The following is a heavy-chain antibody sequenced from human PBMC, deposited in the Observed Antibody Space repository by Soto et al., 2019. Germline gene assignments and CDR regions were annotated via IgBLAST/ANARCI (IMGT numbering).Heavy chain of an antibody. J-gene: IGHJ5*01. V-gene: IGHV4-34*01. CDR3: AGRITPTRRNCFDS. CDR1: GGSFSGYY. CDR2: INHSGST. D-gene: IGHD3-16*01. Sequence: PETLSLTCAVYGGSFSGYYWSWIRQPPGKGLEWIGEINHSGSTNYNPSLKSRVTISVDTSKNQFSLKLSSVTAADTAVYYCAGRITPTRRNCFDSCGQGTLVTVSS.